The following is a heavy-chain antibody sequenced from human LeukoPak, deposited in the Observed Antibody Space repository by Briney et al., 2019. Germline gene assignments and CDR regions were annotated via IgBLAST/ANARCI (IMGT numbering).Heavy chain of an antibody. V-gene: IGHV3-11*04. Sequence: GGSLRLSCAASGFTFSDYYMSWIRQAPGKGLEWVSYISSSGSTIYYADSVKGRFTISRDNAKNSLYPQMNSLRAEDTAVYYCARSLYYYDSSGYPLDYWGQGTLVTVSS. D-gene: IGHD3-22*01. CDR2: ISSSGSTI. CDR1: GFTFSDYY. CDR3: ARSLYYYDSSGYPLDY. J-gene: IGHJ4*02.